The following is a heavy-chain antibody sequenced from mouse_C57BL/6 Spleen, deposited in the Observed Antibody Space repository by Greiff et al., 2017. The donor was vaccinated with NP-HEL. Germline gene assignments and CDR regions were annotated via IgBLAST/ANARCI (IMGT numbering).Heavy chain of an antibody. Sequence: EVQLHQSGPELVKPGASVKISCKASGYTFTDYYMNWVKQSHGKSLEWIGDINPNNGGTSYNQKFKGKATLTVDKSSSTAYMELRSLTSEDSAVYYCANFGSWYFDVWGTGTTVTVSS. CDR1: GYTFTDYY. J-gene: IGHJ1*03. D-gene: IGHD1-1*02. CDR2: INPNNGGT. CDR3: ANFGSWYFDV. V-gene: IGHV1-26*01.